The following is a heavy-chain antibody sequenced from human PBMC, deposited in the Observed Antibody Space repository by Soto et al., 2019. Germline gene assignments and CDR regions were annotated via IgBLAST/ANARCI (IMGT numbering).Heavy chain of an antibody. V-gene: IGHV5-51*01. CDR3: ARQPGYYDSSGYLPGY. CDR1: GYSFTSYW. D-gene: IGHD3-22*01. J-gene: IGHJ4*02. Sequence: GESLKISCKGSGYSFTSYWIGWVCQMPGKGLEWMGIIYPGDSDTRYSPSFQGQVTISADKSISTAYLQWSSLKASDTAMYYCARQPGYYDSSGYLPGYWGQGTLVTVS. CDR2: IYPGDSDT.